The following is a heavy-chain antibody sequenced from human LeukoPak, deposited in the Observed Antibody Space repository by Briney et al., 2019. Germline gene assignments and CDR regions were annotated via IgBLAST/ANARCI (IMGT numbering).Heavy chain of an antibody. Sequence: GGSLRLSCAASGFTFSDYYMSWIRQAPGKGLEWVSYISISGYTIYYTDSVKGRFTISRDNAKNSLYLQMNSLRAEDTAVYYCARVDTSSLDYWGQGTLVTVSS. CDR3: ARVDTSSLDY. D-gene: IGHD6-13*01. CDR2: ISISGYTI. V-gene: IGHV3-11*04. J-gene: IGHJ4*02. CDR1: GFTFSDYY.